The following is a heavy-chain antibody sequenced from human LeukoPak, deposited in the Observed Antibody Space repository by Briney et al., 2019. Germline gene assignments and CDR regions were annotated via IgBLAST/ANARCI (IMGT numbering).Heavy chain of an antibody. CDR1: GGSISSSGYY. J-gene: IGHJ4*02. Sequence: SQTLSLTCTVSGGSISSSGYYWSWIRQPAGKGLEWIGRIYTSGSTNYNPSLKSRVTIPVDTSKNQFSLKLTSVTAADTAVYYCARISPSICSNTSCQDYWGQGTLVTVSS. V-gene: IGHV4-61*02. CDR3: ARISPSICSNTSCQDY. CDR2: IYTSGST. D-gene: IGHD2-2*01.